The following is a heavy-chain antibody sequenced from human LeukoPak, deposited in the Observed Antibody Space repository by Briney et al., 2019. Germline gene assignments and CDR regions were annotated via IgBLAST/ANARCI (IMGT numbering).Heavy chain of an antibody. J-gene: IGHJ4*02. CDR3: AGRFSSSWAHAY. CDR1: GFTVTSNY. V-gene: IGHV3-53*01. Sequence: GGSLRLPCAASGFTVTSNYMSWVRQAPGKGLEWVSSIYSDGRTFYADSVKGRFTTSRDNSKNTLSLQFNSLRVEDTAVYYCAGRFSSSWAHAYWGQGTLVTVSS. D-gene: IGHD6-13*01. CDR2: IYSDGRT.